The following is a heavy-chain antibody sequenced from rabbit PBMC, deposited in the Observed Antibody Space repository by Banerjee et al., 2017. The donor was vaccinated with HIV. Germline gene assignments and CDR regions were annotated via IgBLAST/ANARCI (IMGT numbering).Heavy chain of an antibody. D-gene: IGHD8-1*01. Sequence: QSLEESGGDLVKPGASLTLTCKASGFSFSSGYWICWVRQAPGKGLEWIACIDAGSSGSTDYASWAKGRFTISKTSSTTVTLQMTSLTAADTATYFCARNVVGSYYSDLWGPGTLVTVS. V-gene: IGHV1S40*01. CDR3: ARNVVGSYYSDL. J-gene: IGHJ4*01. CDR2: IDAGSSGST. CDR1: GFSFSSGYW.